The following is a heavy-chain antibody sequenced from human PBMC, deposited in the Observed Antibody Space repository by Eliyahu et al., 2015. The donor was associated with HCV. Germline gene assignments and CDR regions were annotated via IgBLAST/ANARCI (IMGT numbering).Heavy chain of an antibody. CDR2: YYSGST. D-gene: IGHD3-22*01. Sequence: YYSGSTYYNPYLKSRVTISVDTSKKKFSLKLSSVTAADTAVYYCASDYYDSGGYYSPLGYWGQGTLVTVAS. V-gene: IGHV4-39*01. J-gene: IGHJ4*02. CDR3: ASDYYDSGGYYSPLGY.